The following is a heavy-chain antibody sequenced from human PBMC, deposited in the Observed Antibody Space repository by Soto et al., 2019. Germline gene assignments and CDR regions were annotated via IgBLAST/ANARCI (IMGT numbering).Heavy chain of an antibody. Sequence: SLRLSCAASGFTFSSYAMHWVRQAPGKGLEWVAVISYDGSNKYYADSVKGRFTISRDNSKNTLYLQMNSLRAEDTAVYYCARDSLNPPTIFGAAYTDYWGQGTLVTVSS. V-gene: IGHV3-30-3*01. J-gene: IGHJ4*02. CDR3: ARDSLNPPTIFGAAYTDY. CDR2: ISYDGSNK. D-gene: IGHD3-3*01. CDR1: GFTFSSYA.